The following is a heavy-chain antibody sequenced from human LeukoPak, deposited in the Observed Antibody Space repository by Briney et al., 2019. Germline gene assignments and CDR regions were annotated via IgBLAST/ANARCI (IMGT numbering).Heavy chain of an antibody. Sequence: PGASLRLSCAASGFTFSSYAMSWVRQAPGKGLEWVSAITGSGGSTYYADSVKGRLTISRDNSKNTLYLQMNSLRAEDTAIYYCARSTHGTISCYDFDYWGQGTQVTVSS. J-gene: IGHJ4*02. V-gene: IGHV3-23*01. D-gene: IGHD2-2*01. CDR1: GFTFSSYA. CDR2: ITGSGGST. CDR3: ARSTHGTISCYDFDY.